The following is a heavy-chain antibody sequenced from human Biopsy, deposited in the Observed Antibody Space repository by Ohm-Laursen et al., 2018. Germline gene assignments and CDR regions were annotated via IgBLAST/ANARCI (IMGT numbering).Heavy chain of an antibody. V-gene: IGHV4-59*01. Sequence: SQTLSLTCTVSGGSISSDYWSWMRQTPGKGLEWIGYIYYSGSNNYNPSLKSRVTISVDTSKNQFSLRLNSVTAADTAVYYCARATNSTGWPYYYFYGMDVWGQGTTVTVSS. J-gene: IGHJ6*02. CDR1: GGSISSDY. CDR3: ARATNSTGWPYYYFYGMDV. CDR2: IYYSGSN. D-gene: IGHD2/OR15-2a*01.